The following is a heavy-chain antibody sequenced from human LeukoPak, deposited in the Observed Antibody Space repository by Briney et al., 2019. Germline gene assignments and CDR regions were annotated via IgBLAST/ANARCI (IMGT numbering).Heavy chain of an antibody. D-gene: IGHD3-3*01. V-gene: IGHV1-2*02. Sequence: GASVKVSCKASGYTFTGYYMHWVRQAPGQGLEWMGWINPNSGGTDYAQKFQGRVTMTRDTSISTVYMELSRLRSDDTAVFYCARDQSRLRFLEWLFDYWGQGTLVTVSS. CDR1: GYTFTGYY. CDR2: INPNSGGT. J-gene: IGHJ4*02. CDR3: ARDQSRLRFLEWLFDY.